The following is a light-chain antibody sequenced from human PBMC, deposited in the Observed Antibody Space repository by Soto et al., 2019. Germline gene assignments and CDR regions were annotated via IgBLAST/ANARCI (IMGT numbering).Light chain of an antibody. CDR1: QSVSTS. V-gene: IGKV3-11*01. J-gene: IGKJ1*01. CDR2: DAS. Sequence: DIVLTQFPGTLSLSPGARVPLSWRASQSVSTSLAWYQQKPGQAPRLLIYDASTRATGIPARFSGSGSGTDFTLTISSLEPEDFAVYYCQQRSGWPSWTFGQGTKVDIK. CDR3: QQRSGWPSWT.